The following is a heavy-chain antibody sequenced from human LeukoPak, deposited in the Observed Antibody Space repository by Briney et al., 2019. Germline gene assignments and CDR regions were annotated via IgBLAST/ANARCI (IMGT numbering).Heavy chain of an antibody. CDR2: ISGSGGST. V-gene: IGHV3-23*01. Sequence: GGSLRLSCAASGFTFSSYAMSWVRQAPGKGLEWVSAISGSGGSTYYADSVKGRFTISRDNSKNTLFLQMNSLRAEDTAVYYCAKVSGYSSSGRAFDYWGQGTLVTVSS. CDR1: GFTFSSYA. D-gene: IGHD6-6*01. CDR3: AKVSGYSSSGRAFDY. J-gene: IGHJ4*02.